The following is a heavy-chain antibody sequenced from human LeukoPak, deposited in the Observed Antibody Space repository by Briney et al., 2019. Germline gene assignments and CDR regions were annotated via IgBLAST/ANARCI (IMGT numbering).Heavy chain of an antibody. CDR3: ASSKGRGYSGYDFDS. D-gene: IGHD5-12*01. V-gene: IGHV3-30*02. CDR2: IRCDGSNK. Sequence: GGSLRLSCAASGFTFSSYDMHWVRQAPGKGLEWVAFIRCDGSNKYYADSVKGRFTISRDNSKNTLYLQMNSLRAEDTAVYYCASSKGRGYSGYDFDSWGQGTLVTVSS. CDR1: GFTFSSYD. J-gene: IGHJ4*02.